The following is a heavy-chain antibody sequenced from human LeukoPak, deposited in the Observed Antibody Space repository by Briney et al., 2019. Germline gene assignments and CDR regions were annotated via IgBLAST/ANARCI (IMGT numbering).Heavy chain of an antibody. V-gene: IGHV4-59*01. CDR1: GGSINSYY. CDR2: IYYSGNT. CDR3: ARDRDSSGLRDFDL. D-gene: IGHD3-22*01. Sequence: SETLSLTCTVSGGSINSYYWSWIRQPPGRGLEWIGYIYYSGNTNYNPSLKSRVSISIGTSKNQLSLQLSSATAADTAVYYCARDRDSSGLRDFDLWGRGTLVTVSA. J-gene: IGHJ2*01.